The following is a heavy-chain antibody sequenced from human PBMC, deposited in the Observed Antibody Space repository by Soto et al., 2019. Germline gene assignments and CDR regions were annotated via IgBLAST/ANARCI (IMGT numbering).Heavy chain of an antibody. CDR1: GGSISSGGYS. J-gene: IGHJ4*02. CDR2: MYHSGST. V-gene: IGHV4-30-2*01. CDR3: ARDLRSGYCSGGSCSDY. D-gene: IGHD2-15*01. Sequence: SETLSLTCAVSGGSISSGGYSWSWIRQPPGKGLEWIGYMYHSGSTYYNPSLKSRVTISVDRSKNQFSLKLSSVTAADTAVYYCARDLRSGYCSGGSCSDYWGQGTLVTVSS.